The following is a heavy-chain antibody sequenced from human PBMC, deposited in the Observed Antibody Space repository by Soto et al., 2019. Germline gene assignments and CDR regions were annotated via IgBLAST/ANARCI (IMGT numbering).Heavy chain of an antibody. CDR1: GFTLRTYT. J-gene: IGHJ4*01. CDR2: ISISSSDR. V-gene: IGHV3-21*06. CDR3: VRGMNPLF. Sequence: GGSLRLSCAASGFTLRTYTMNWVRQAPGKGLEWVSSISISSSDRYYADSVRGRFTISRDNAKNALYLQMNSLRADDTAMYFCVRGMNPLFGGQGTLVTVSS.